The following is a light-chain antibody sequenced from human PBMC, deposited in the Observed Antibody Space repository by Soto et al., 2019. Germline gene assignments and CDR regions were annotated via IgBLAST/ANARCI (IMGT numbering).Light chain of an antibody. J-gene: IGKJ5*01. Sequence: EVVMTQSPATLSVSPGERATLSCRASQSVSNNLAWYQQKPGQAPRLLIYGASTRATGVPDRFSGSGSGTEFTLTISSLQSEDFAVYHCQQYNNWPPITFGQGTRLEI. CDR3: QQYNNWPPIT. V-gene: IGKV3-15*01. CDR2: GAS. CDR1: QSVSNN.